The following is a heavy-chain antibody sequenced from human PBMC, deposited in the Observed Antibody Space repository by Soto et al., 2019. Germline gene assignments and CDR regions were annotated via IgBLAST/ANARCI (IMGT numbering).Heavy chain of an antibody. CDR1: GFTFRSYW. CDR2: IKPDGSEK. V-gene: IGHV3-7*03. D-gene: IGHD3-3*01. Sequence: PGGSLRLSCATSGFTFRSYWITWVRQAPGKGPEWVANIKPDGSEKQYVDSVKGRFTVSRDNAKKSLDLQMNSLRVEDTAVYYCARAENYDFWSGPQKSFDNWGQVTQLPVFS. CDR3: ARAENYDFWSGPQKSFDN. J-gene: IGHJ4*02.